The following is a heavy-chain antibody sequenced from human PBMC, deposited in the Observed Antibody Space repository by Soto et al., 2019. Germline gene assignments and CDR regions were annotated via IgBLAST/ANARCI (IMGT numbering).Heavy chain of an antibody. CDR2: IYWDDDK. Sequence: SGPTLVNPTQTLTLTCTFSGFSLNTYGVGVGWIRQPPGKALEWLALIYWDDDKRYSPSLKSRLTITKDTSKNQVVLTMTNMEPVDTVTYYCARALGSWGAYYFDYWGQGTLVTVSS. CDR3: ARALGSWGAYYFDY. D-gene: IGHD3-16*01. V-gene: IGHV2-5*02. CDR1: GFSLNTYGVG. J-gene: IGHJ4*02.